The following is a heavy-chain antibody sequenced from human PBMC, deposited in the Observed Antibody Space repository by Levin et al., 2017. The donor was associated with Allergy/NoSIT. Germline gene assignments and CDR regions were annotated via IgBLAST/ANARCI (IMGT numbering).Heavy chain of an antibody. D-gene: IGHD3-10*01. CDR1: GFTFDDYA. CDR2: ISWNSGSI. CDR3: ARDNIGLPDAFDI. V-gene: IGHV3-9*01. J-gene: IGHJ3*02. Sequence: GGSLRLSCAASGFTFDDYAMHWVRQAPGKGLEWVSGISWNSGSIGYADSVKGRFTISRDNPKNSLYLQMNSLRTEDTALYYCARDNIGLPDAFDIWGQGTMVIVSS.